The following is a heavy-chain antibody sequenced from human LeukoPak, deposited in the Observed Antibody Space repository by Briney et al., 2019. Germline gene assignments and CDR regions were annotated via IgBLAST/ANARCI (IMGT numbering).Heavy chain of an antibody. D-gene: IGHD3-16*01. Sequence: SQTLSLTCTVSGGSISSGSYYWSWIRQPAGKGLEWIGHIYISETTNYNPSLKSRVSMSLDTSKNQFSLKLSSVTAADTAVYHCARLSAWGSSFDYWGQGTLVTVSS. CDR2: IYISETT. J-gene: IGHJ4*02. CDR3: ARLSAWGSSFDY. V-gene: IGHV4-61*09. CDR1: GGSISSGSYY.